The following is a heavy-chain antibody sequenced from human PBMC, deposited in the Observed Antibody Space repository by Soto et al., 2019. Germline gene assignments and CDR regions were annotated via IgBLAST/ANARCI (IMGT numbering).Heavy chain of an antibody. CDR1: GGSISSYY. J-gene: IGHJ4*02. CDR3: ARHAQNDYGDYYFAY. V-gene: IGHV4-59*08. CDR2: IYYSGST. D-gene: IGHD4-17*01. Sequence: PSETLSLTCTVSGGSISSYYWSWIRQPPGKGLEWIGYIYYSGSTNYNPSLKSRVTISVDTSKNQFSLKLSSVTAADKAVYYWARHAQNDYGDYYFAYWGQGTLVTVSS.